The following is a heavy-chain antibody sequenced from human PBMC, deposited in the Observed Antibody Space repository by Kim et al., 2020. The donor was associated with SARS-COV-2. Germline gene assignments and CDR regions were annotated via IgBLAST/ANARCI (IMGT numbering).Heavy chain of an antibody. J-gene: IGHJ4*02. CDR1: GFTFSSYA. D-gene: IGHD3-22*01. CDR2: ISGSGGST. Sequence: GGSLRLSCAASGFTFSSYAMSWVRQAPGKGLESVSAISGSGGSTYYADSVKGRFTISRDNSKNTLYLQMNSLRAEDTAVYYCAKDVRHDTSAEDYWGQGTLVTVSS. CDR3: AKDVRHDTSAEDY. V-gene: IGHV3-23*01.